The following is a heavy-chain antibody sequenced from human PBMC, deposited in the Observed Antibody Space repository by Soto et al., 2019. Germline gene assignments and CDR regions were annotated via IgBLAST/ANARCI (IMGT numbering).Heavy chain of an antibody. V-gene: IGHV3-21*01. CDR2: ISTNSRSI. D-gene: IGHD6-6*01. Sequence: EVQLVESGGGLVKPGGSLRLSCAASGFIFSTFTMNWVRQAPGKGLEWVSSISTNSRSIYYADSVKGRFTISRDNAKNSLSLQMNSLTTEDTAVYYCARGFSSSSWFDPWGQGTLVTVSS. J-gene: IGHJ5*02. CDR1: GFIFSTFT. CDR3: ARGFSSSSWFDP.